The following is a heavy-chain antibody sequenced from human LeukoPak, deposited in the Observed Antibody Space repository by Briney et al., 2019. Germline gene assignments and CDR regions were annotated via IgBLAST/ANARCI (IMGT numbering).Heavy chain of an antibody. D-gene: IGHD2-15*01. V-gene: IGHV4-34*01. J-gene: IGHJ4*02. CDR3: ARGVRVGYFDY. Sequence: PSETLSLTCAVYGGSFSGYYWSWIRQPPGKGLEWIGEIHHSGSTNYNPSLKSRVTISVDTSKNQFSLKLSSVTAADTAVYYCARGVRVGYFDYWGQGTLVTVSS. CDR2: IHHSGST. CDR1: GGSFSGYY.